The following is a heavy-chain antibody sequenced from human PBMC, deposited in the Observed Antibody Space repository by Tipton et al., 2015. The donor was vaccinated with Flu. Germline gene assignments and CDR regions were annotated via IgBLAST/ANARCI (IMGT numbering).Heavy chain of an antibody. CDR3: ARGRYSSNLDY. J-gene: IGHJ4*02. CDR1: GGSISSYY. Sequence: GLVKPSETLSVTCTVSGGSISSYYWSWIRQPPGKGLEWIGYIYYSGSTNYNPSLKSRVTISVDTSKNQFSLKLSSVTAADTAVYYCARGRYSSNLDYWGQGTLVTVSS. V-gene: IGHV4-59*01. D-gene: IGHD6-13*01. CDR2: IYYSGST.